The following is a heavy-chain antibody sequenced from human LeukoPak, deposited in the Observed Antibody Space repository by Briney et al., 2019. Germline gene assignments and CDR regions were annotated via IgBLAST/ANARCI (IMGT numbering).Heavy chain of an antibody. CDR1: GFTFSGHW. D-gene: IGHD6-13*01. J-gene: IGHJ4*02. V-gene: IGHV3-7*03. CDR2: INQGGSDK. Sequence: GGSLRLSCAASGFTFSGHWMSWVRQAPGKGLEWVANINQGGSDKYYVDSVKGRFTISRDNAKNSLYLQMNSLRAEDTALYYCAKGTRIAAAGSFDYWGQGTLVTVSS. CDR3: AKGTRIAAAGSFDY.